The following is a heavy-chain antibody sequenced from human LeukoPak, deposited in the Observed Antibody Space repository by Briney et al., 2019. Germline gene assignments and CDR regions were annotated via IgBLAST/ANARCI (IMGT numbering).Heavy chain of an antibody. V-gene: IGHV1-8*01. Sequence: ASVKVSCKASGYTFTSYDINWVRQATGQGLEWMGWMNPNSGNTGYAQKFQGRVTMTRNTSISTAYMELSSLRSEDTAVYYCARDPGIAAAGQNWGQGTLVTVSS. CDR1: GYTFTSYD. CDR2: MNPNSGNT. CDR3: ARDPGIAAAGQN. D-gene: IGHD6-13*01. J-gene: IGHJ4*02.